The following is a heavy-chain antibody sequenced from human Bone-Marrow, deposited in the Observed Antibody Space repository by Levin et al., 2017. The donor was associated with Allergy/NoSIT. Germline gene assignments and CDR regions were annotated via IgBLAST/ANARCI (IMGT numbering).Heavy chain of an antibody. Sequence: GGSLRLSCEGFGYSFATSWIAWVRQKSGKGLEWMGIIFPRDSDTRYSPSFEGQVTISVDKSINTAFLQWTSLKASDTAMYYCARGTTVYSDFWGQGTLVTVSS. D-gene: IGHD3/OR15-3a*01. CDR2: IFPRDSDT. V-gene: IGHV5-51*01. J-gene: IGHJ4*02. CDR1: GYSFATSW. CDR3: ARGTTVYSDF.